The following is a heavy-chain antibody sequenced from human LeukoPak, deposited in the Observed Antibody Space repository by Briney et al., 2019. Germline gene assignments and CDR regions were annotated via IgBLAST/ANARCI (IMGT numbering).Heavy chain of an antibody. CDR2: MNPNSGNT. Sequence: AASVKVFCKSSGYTFTSYDINGVRQATGQGLEWMGWMNPNSGNTGYAQKFQGRVTMTRNTSISTAYMELSSLRSEDTAVYYCAREARYSSSYAFDIWGQGTMVTVSS. CDR3: AREARYSSSYAFDI. D-gene: IGHD6-13*01. V-gene: IGHV1-8*01. J-gene: IGHJ3*02. CDR1: GYTFTSYD.